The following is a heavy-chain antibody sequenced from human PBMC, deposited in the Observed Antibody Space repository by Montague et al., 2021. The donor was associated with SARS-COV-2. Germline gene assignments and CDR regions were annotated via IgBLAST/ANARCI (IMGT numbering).Heavy chain of an antibody. D-gene: IGHD4-11*01. CDR1: GDSISRSHYF. J-gene: IGHJ3*02. CDR2: ISFTGXT. V-gene: IGHV4-39*02. CDR3: ARWGLHNALDI. Sequence: SETLSLTCSVSGDSISRSHYFWAWIRQPPGMGLEWIGSISFTGXTXYXXSLKSRVTLSIDTSNNHFSLRLSSVTAADTAVFYCARWGLHNALDIWGLGTMITISS.